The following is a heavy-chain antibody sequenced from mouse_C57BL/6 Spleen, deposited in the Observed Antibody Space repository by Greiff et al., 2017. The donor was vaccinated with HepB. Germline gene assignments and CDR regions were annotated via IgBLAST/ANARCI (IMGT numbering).Heavy chain of an antibody. D-gene: IGHD5-5*01. V-gene: IGHV1-15*01. CDR3: TRSTYYFDY. Sequence: QVQLQQSGAELVRPGASVTLSCKASGYTFTDYEMHWVKQTPVHGLEWIGAIDPETGGTAYNQKFKGKAILTADKSSSTAYMELRSLTSEDSAVYYCTRSTYYFDYGGQGTTLTVSS. CDR1: GYTFTDYE. J-gene: IGHJ2*01. CDR2: IDPETGGT.